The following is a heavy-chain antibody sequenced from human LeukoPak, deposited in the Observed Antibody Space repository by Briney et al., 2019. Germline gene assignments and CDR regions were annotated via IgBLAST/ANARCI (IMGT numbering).Heavy chain of an antibody. CDR2: IWYDGSNQ. CDR1: GFSFSSYG. CDR3: ARVRKYSGYYSWYFDL. Sequence: GESLRLSCAAAGFSFSSYGMHWVRQAPGKGLEWVAFIWYDGSNQDYADSVKGRFTISRDNSKNTLDLQMNSLRAGDTAVYYCARVRKYSGYYSWYFDLWGRGTLVTVSS. J-gene: IGHJ2*01. V-gene: IGHV3-33*01. D-gene: IGHD5-12*01.